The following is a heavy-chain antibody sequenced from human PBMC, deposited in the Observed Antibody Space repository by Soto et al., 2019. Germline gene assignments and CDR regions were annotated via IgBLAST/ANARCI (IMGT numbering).Heavy chain of an antibody. CDR2: TYYRSKWYY. V-gene: IGHV6-1*01. J-gene: IGHJ4*02. CDR1: GDSVSSNSVV. Sequence: PSQTLSLTCAISGDSVSSNSVVWNWIRQSPSRGLEWLGRTYYRSKWYYEYAESVKSRIAINPDTSKNQFSLQLNSVTPEDTAVYYCARDTGSSWSTFDYWGQGTLVTVSS. CDR3: ARDTGSSWSTFDY. D-gene: IGHD6-13*01.